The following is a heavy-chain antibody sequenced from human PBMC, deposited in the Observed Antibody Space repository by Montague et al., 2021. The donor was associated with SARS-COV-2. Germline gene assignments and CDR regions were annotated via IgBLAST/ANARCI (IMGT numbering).Heavy chain of an antibody. CDR2: IYWDDDK. CDR3: AHRPGYNFGNPYFDY. J-gene: IGHJ4*02. D-gene: IGHD5-18*01. Sequence: PALVKPTQTLTLTCTFSGFSLSTSGVGVGWIRQPPGKALEWPALIYWDDDKRYSPSLKSRLTITKDTSKNQVVLTMTNVDPVDTATYFCAHRPGYNFGNPYFDYWGQGTLVTVSS. CDR1: GFSLSTSGVG. V-gene: IGHV2-5*02.